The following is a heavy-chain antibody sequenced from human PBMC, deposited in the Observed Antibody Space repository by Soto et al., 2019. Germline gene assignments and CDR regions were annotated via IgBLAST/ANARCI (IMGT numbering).Heavy chain of an antibody. V-gene: IGHV1-18*01. D-gene: IGHD4-17*01. CDR2: ISAYNGNT. Sequence: QVQLVQSGAEVKKPGASVKVSCKASGYTFTSYGISWVRQAPGQGLEWMGWISAYNGNTNYAQKRRGRVNMTADTSASTAYMYLRSLRSDDTAVYYCATTVTLHYYYRMDVWGQGTTVTVSS. CDR1: GYTFTSYG. J-gene: IGHJ6*02. CDR3: ATTVTLHYYYRMDV.